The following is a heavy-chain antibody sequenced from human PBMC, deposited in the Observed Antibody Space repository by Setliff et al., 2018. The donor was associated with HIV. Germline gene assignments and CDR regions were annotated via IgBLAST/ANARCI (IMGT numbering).Heavy chain of an antibody. CDR1: GFTFSSYA. CDR2: ISSSSSTI. D-gene: IGHD3-22*01. Sequence: PGGSRRLSCAASGFTFSSYAMSWVRQAPGKGLEWVSYISSSSSTIYYADSVKGRLTISRDNSKNTLYLQMNSLRAEDTAVYCCARSKGHLYYDDDTGYVLRAFDIWGQGTMVTVSS. J-gene: IGHJ3*02. V-gene: IGHV3-48*01. CDR3: ARSKGHLYYDDDTGYVLRAFDI.